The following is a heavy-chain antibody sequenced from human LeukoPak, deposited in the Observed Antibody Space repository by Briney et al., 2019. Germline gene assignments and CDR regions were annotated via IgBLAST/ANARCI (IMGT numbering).Heavy chain of an antibody. Sequence: ASVKVSCEASGYTFTNYGISWVRPAPGQGLEWMGWMNPVSGNAGSAQKFQGRVTLTGDTSISTAYMELSSLRSDDTAVYYCARAPMGTAALYWGQGTLVTVSS. V-gene: IGHV1-8*02. CDR2: MNPVSGNA. CDR1: GYTFTNYG. D-gene: IGHD2-2*01. J-gene: IGHJ4*02. CDR3: ARAPMGTAALY.